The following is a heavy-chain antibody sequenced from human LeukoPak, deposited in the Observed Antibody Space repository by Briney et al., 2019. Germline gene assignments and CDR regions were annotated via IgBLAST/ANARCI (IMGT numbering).Heavy chain of an antibody. CDR1: GFTFSSYA. CDR3: AKGTIFGVVIGEFDY. V-gene: IGHV3-23*01. Sequence: PGGSLRLSCAASGFTFSSYAMSWVRQAPGKGLEWVSAISGSGGSTYYADSVKGRFTISRDKSKNTLYLQMNSLRAEDTAVYYCAKGTIFGVVIGEFDYWGQGTLVTVSS. J-gene: IGHJ4*02. CDR2: ISGSGGST. D-gene: IGHD3-3*01.